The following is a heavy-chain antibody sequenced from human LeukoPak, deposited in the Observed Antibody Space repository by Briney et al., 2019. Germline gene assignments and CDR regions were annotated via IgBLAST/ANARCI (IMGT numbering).Heavy chain of an antibody. CDR2: INPNSGGT. CDR1: GYTFTGYY. D-gene: IGHD6-13*01. Sequence: ASVKVSCKASGYTFTGYYMHWVRQAPGQGLEWMGWINPNSGGTNYAQKFQERLTITRDMSTSTAYMELSSLRFEDTAVYYCAATLAADSVYYGMDVWGQGTTVTVSS. J-gene: IGHJ6*02. V-gene: IGHV1-2*02. CDR3: AATLAADSVYYGMDV.